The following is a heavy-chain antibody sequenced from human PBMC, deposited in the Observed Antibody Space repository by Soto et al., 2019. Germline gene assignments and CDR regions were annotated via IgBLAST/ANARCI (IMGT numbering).Heavy chain of an antibody. Sequence: QVQLVESGGGVVQPGRSLRLSCAAYGFTFSSYGMHWVRQAPGKGLEWVAVISYDGSNKYYADSVKGRFTISRDNSKNTLYLQMNSLRAEDTAVYYCANALSGYNYYYYYYGMDVWGQGTTVTVSS. D-gene: IGHD3-3*01. CDR3: ANALSGYNYYYYYYGMDV. J-gene: IGHJ6*02. CDR2: ISYDGSNK. V-gene: IGHV3-30*18. CDR1: GFTFSSYG.